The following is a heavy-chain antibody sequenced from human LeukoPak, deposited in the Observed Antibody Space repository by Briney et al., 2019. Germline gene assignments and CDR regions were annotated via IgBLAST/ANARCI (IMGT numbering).Heavy chain of an antibody. CDR2: TIPIFGTA. D-gene: IGHD1-26*01. J-gene: IGHJ6*03. Sequence: GSSVKVSCKASGGTFSSYAISWVRQAPGQGLEWMGGTIPIFGTANYAQKFQGRVTITADESTSTAYMELSSLRSEDTAVYYCARPQVGADAPRGTYYYYMDVWGKGTTVTVSS. CDR3: ARPQVGADAPRGTYYYYMDV. CDR1: GGTFSSYA. V-gene: IGHV1-69*01.